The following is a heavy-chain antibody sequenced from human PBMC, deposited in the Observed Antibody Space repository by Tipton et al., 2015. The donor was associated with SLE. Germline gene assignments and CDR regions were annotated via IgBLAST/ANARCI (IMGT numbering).Heavy chain of an antibody. Sequence: TLSLTCTVSGGSIGNYYWSWIRQPPGGGLEWIGCIYYSGSTSYNPSLQGRVTISVDTSENQFSLRLTSVTAADTAVYYCARGDVVSSWGTWFDPWGQGTLVAVSS. CDR1: GGSIGNYY. CDR2: IYYSGST. D-gene: IGHD6-13*01. V-gene: IGHV4-59*08. CDR3: ARGDVVSSWGTWFDP. J-gene: IGHJ5*02.